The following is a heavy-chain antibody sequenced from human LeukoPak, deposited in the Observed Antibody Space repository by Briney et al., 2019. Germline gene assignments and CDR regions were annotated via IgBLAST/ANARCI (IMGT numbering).Heavy chain of an antibody. D-gene: IGHD1-26*01. Sequence: SETLSLTCAVYGGSFSGYYWSWIRQPPGKGLEWIGETNHSGSTNYNPSLKSRVTISVDTSKNQFSLKLSSVTAADTAVYYCARARIVGATNAYWGQGTLVTVSS. CDR3: ARARIVGATNAY. V-gene: IGHV4-34*01. CDR1: GGSFSGYY. CDR2: TNHSGST. J-gene: IGHJ4*02.